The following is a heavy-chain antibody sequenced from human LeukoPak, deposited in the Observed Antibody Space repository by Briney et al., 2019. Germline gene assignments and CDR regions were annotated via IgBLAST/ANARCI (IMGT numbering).Heavy chain of an antibody. CDR1: GGSFSGYY. CDR3: ARGSAMVRGVDY. V-gene: IGHV4-34*01. CDR2: INHSGST. D-gene: IGHD3-10*01. J-gene: IGHJ4*02. Sequence: SETLSLTCAVYGGSFSGYYWSWIRQPPGKGLEWIGEINHSGSTNYNPSLKSRVTISVDTSKSQFSLKLSSVTAADTAVYYCARGSAMVRGVDYWGQGTLVTVSS.